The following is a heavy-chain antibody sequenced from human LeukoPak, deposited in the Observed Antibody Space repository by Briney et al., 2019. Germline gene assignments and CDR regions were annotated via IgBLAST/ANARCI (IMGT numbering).Heavy chain of an antibody. D-gene: IGHD6-19*01. Sequence: SETLSLTCTVSVGSISSGGYYCSWIRQHPGKVLEWIGYIYYSGSTYYNPSLKSRVTISVDTSKNQFSLKLSSVTAADTAVYYCARDGGWCFDYWGQGTLVTVSS. CDR3: ARDGGWCFDY. CDR1: VGSISSGGYY. V-gene: IGHV4-31*03. CDR2: IYYSGST. J-gene: IGHJ4*02.